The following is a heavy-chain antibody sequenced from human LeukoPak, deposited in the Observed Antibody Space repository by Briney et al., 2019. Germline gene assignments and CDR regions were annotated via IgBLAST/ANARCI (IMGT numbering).Heavy chain of an antibody. CDR3: ARGYRSDFYVDP. Sequence: SETLSLTCTVSGGSISSSSYYWGWIRQPPGKGLEWIGSIYYSGSTYYNPSLKSRVTISVDTSKNQFSLKLSSVTAADTAVYYCARGYRSDFYVDPWGQGTLVTVSS. D-gene: IGHD3-3*01. J-gene: IGHJ5*02. CDR2: IYYSGST. V-gene: IGHV4-39*01. CDR1: GGSISSSSYY.